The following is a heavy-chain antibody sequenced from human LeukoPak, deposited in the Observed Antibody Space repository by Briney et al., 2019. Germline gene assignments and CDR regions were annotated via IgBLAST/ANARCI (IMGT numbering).Heavy chain of an antibody. Sequence: PGGSLRLSCAASGFTFSNYDMHWVRQGTGKGLEWVSAIGTAGKTYYPGSVKGRITISRENAKNSLYLQMDSLRVGDTAVYYCARAGGDAYFDYWGQGTLVTVSS. CDR2: IGTAGKT. D-gene: IGHD2-21*02. V-gene: IGHV3-13*01. J-gene: IGHJ4*02. CDR3: ARAGGDAYFDY. CDR1: GFTFSNYD.